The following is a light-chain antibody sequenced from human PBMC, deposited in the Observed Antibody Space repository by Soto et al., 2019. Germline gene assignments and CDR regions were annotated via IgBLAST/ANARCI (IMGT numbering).Light chain of an antibody. CDR3: QQRSDWPST. CDR2: DAS. Sequence: EIVLTQSPATLSLSPGSRASLSCRASQSVSSYLAWYQQKPGQAPRLLIHDASTRATGIPARFSGSGSGTDFTLTITGLEPEDFAVYYCQQRSDWPSTFGGGTKVEIK. CDR1: QSVSSY. V-gene: IGKV3-11*01. J-gene: IGKJ4*01.